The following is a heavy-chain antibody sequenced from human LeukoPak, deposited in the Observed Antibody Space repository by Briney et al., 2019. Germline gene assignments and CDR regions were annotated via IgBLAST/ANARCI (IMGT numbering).Heavy chain of an antibody. CDR1: GFTVSGNY. CDR2: IYSGGTT. J-gene: IGHJ6*03. CDR3: AREPYYTDV. Sequence: GGSLRLSCAVSGFTVSGNYMSWVRQAPGKGLEWVSLIYSGGTTYYADSVKGRFTISRDNSKNTLYLQMNSLRLEDTAMYYCAREPYYTDVWGKGTTVTVSS. V-gene: IGHV3-53*05. D-gene: IGHD3-16*01.